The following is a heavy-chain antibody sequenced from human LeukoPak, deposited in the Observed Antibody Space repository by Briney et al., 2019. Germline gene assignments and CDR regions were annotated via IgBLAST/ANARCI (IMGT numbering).Heavy chain of an antibody. J-gene: IGHJ4*02. Sequence: AGGSLRLSCAASGFTFSSYAMSWVRQAPGKGLEWVSAISGSGGSTYYADSVKGRFTLSSDTSKNPLYLPMNSLRAEDTAVYYCAKDQVQLFDYWGQGTLVTVSS. CDR1: GFTFSSYA. CDR2: ISGSGGST. V-gene: IGHV3-23*01. D-gene: IGHD2-2*01. CDR3: AKDQVQLFDY.